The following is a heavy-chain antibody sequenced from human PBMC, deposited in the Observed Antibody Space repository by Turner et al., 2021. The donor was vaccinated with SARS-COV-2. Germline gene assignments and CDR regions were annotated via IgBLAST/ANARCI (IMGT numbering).Heavy chain of an antibody. CDR1: GFTFSSYA. CDR2: ISDSGGST. V-gene: IGHV3-23*01. Sequence: EVQLLESGGGLVQPGGSLRLSCAASGFTFSSYAMSWVRQAPGKGLEWVSGISDSGGSTYYADSVKGRFTISRDNSKNTLYLQMNSQRAEDTAVYYCAKVASNPGDYFDYWGQGTLVTVSS. J-gene: IGHJ4*02. CDR3: AKVASNPGDYFDY. D-gene: IGHD4-17*01.